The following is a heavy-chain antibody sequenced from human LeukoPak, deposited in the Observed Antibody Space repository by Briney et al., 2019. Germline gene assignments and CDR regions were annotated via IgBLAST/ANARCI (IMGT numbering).Heavy chain of an antibody. CDR3: ARARWPQFGRAYYFDY. D-gene: IGHD5-24*01. V-gene: IGHV4-59*01. CDR2: IYYSGST. J-gene: IGHJ4*02. CDR1: GGSISSYY. Sequence: SETLSLTCTVSGGSISSYYWSWIRQPPGKGLEWIGYIYYSGSTNYNPSLKSRVTISVDTSKNQFSLKLSSVTAADTAVYYCARARWPQFGRAYYFDYWGQGTLVTVSS.